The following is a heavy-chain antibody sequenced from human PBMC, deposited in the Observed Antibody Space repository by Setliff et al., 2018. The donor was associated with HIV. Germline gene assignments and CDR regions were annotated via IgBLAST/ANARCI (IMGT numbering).Heavy chain of an antibody. Sequence: GESLKISCQASGYIFTNFWIGWVRQMPGKGLEWMGTVYPGDFGSIYNESFQGHVTMSVDKATRTAYLEWSSLKASDTAIYYCARRKSEDSGYGPRYYDFWGQGTLVTVSS. CDR3: ARRKSEDSGYGPRYYDF. CDR1: GYIFTNFW. CDR2: VYPGDFGS. V-gene: IGHV5-51*01. J-gene: IGHJ4*02. D-gene: IGHD3-22*01.